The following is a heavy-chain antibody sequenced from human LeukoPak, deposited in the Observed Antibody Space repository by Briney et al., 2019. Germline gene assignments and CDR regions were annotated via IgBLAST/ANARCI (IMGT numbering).Heavy chain of an antibody. D-gene: IGHD3-3*01. Sequence: SETLSLTCTVSGGSISSSSYYWGWIRQPPGKGLEWIGSIYYSGSTYYNPSLKSRVTISVDTSKNQFSLKLSSVTAADTAVYYCARVGPYYDFWSGYLGTYYFDYWGQGTLVTVSS. J-gene: IGHJ4*02. CDR1: GGSISSSSYY. CDR2: IYYSGST. CDR3: ARVGPYYDFWSGYLGTYYFDY. V-gene: IGHV4-39*07.